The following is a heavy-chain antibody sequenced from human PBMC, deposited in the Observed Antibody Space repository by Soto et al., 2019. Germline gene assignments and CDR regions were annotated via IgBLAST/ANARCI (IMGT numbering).Heavy chain of an antibody. CDR2: IYPGDSDS. Sequence: PGESLTISCKGSVYSFSNSWISWVRQMPVKGLEWMGIIYPGDSDSRYSPSFQGQVSISADKSINTAYLQWSSLKASDTAMYYCARHDAYSSSDFWGQGTLVTVSS. J-gene: IGHJ4*02. V-gene: IGHV5-51*01. D-gene: IGHD6-19*01. CDR3: ARHDAYSSSDF. CDR1: VYSFSNSW.